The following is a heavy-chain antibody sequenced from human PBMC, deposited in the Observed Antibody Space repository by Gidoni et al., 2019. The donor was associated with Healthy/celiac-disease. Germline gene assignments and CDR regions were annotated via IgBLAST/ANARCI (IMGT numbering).Heavy chain of an antibody. D-gene: IGHD2-15*01. J-gene: IGHJ6*02. CDR3: ARGITYCSGGSCYPEEYYYYYGMDV. V-gene: IGHV3-30*03. CDR1: GFTFSSYG. Sequence: QVQLVESGGGVVQPGRSLRLSCAASGFTFSSYGMHLVRQAPGKGLEWVAVISYDGSNKYYADSVKGRFTISRDNSKNTLYLQMNSLRAEDTAVYYCARGITYCSGGSCYPEEYYYYYGMDVWGQGTTVTVSS. CDR2: ISYDGSNK.